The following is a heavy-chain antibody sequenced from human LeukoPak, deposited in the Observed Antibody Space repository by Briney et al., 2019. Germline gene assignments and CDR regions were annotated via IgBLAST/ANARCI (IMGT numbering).Heavy chain of an antibody. Sequence: SETLSLTCAVYDESLSGYFCFWIRQPPGKPLEWIGEIYRSTFINYNPSLKSRLTISMDMSKNQFSLKVTSVTAADTAVYYCGIVATTRQYWGQGTLVTVSS. V-gene: IGHV4-34*01. D-gene: IGHD2-21*01. CDR2: IYRSTFI. CDR3: GIVATTRQY. J-gene: IGHJ1*01. CDR1: DESLSGYF.